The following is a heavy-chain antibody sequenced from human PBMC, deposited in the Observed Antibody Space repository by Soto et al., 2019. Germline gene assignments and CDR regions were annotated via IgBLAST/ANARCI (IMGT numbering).Heavy chain of an antibody. CDR3: ARGVKNRYNPSESYFDYYGRDV. J-gene: IGHJ6*02. CDR1: GYPFTGSY. D-gene: IGHD1-1*01. V-gene: IGHV1-2*04. CDR2: IHPNSGGT. Sequence: VSVKVSCEASGYPFTGSYMHCVRQAPGQGLEWMGWIHPNSGGTNYAQKFQGLVIMTRATSISTAYMELSRLRSDDAAVYYCARGVKNRYNPSESYFDYYGRDVRGQGSTGAVAS.